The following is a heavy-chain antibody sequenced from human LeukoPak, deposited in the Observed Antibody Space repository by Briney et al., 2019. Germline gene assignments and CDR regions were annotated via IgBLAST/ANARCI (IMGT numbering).Heavy chain of an antibody. CDR1: GGSISSYY. D-gene: IGHD3-9*01. Sequence: PSETLSPTCTVSGGSISSYYWSWIRQPPGKGLEWIGYIYYSGSTNYNPSLKSRVTISVDTSKNQFSLKLSSVTAADTAVYYCARHGYFDWLFDAFDIWGQGTMVTVSS. CDR2: IYYSGST. V-gene: IGHV4-59*08. CDR3: ARHGYFDWLFDAFDI. J-gene: IGHJ3*02.